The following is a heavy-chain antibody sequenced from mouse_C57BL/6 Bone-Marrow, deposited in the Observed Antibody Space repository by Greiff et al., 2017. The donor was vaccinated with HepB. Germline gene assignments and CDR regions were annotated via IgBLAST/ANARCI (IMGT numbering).Heavy chain of an antibody. D-gene: IGHD1-1*01. CDR1: GYTFPSYW. J-gene: IGHJ2*01. CDR3: AIWAPVLRYNYFDY. CDR2: IHPSDSDT. V-gene: IGHV1-74*01. Sequence: QLPQPGAGIVKPGASVKVSCKASGYTFPSYWMHWVKQRPGQGLEWIGRIHPSDSDTNYNQKFKGKATLTVDKSSSTAYMQLSSLTSEDSAVYYCAIWAPVLRYNYFDYWGQGTTLTVSS.